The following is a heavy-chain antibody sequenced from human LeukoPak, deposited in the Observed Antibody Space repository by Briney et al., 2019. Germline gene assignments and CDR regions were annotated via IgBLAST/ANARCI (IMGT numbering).Heavy chain of an antibody. J-gene: IGHJ6*01. CDR3: AIPLRGSSRYYYYYGMDV. V-gene: IGHV4-34*01. D-gene: IGHD6-13*01. CDR2: INHSGST. CDR1: GGSFSGYY. Sequence: SETLSLTCAVYGGSFSGYYWSRIRQPPGKGLEWIGEINHSGSTNYNPSLKSRVTISVDTSKNQFSLKLSSVTAADTAVYYCAIPLRGSSRYYYYYGMDVWGQGTTVTVSS.